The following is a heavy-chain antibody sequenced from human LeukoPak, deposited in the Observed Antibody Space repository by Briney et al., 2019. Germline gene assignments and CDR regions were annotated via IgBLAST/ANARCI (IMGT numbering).Heavy chain of an antibody. V-gene: IGHV1-18*01. J-gene: IGHJ6*03. Sequence: ASVKVSCKASGYTFTSYGISWVRRAPGQGLEWMGWISAYNGNTNYAQKLQGRVTMTTDTSTSTAYMELRSLRSEDTAVYYCARADGYNYNYYYYMDVWGKGTTVTVSS. CDR1: GYTFTSYG. CDR3: ARADGYNYNYYYYMDV. CDR2: ISAYNGNT. D-gene: IGHD5-24*01.